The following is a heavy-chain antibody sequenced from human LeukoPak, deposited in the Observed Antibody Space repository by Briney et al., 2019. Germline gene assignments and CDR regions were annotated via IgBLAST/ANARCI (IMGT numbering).Heavy chain of an antibody. D-gene: IGHD3-10*01. CDR3: ARVDGSGSKRWFDP. CDR2: IHNSGST. J-gene: IGHJ5*02. V-gene: IGHV4-31*03. Sequence: PSETLSLTCSVSGGSITSGGFYWSSIRQHPGQGLEWIGYIHNSGSTYYNPSLQSRAIISLDTSKSQFSLQLNSVTAADTAVYYCARVDGSGSKRWFDPWGQGAPVTVSS. CDR1: GGSITSGGFY.